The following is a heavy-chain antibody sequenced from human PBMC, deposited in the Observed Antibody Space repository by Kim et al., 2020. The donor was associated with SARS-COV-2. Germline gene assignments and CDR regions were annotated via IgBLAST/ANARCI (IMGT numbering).Heavy chain of an antibody. CDR3: AREKDSSSWSGNWFDP. V-gene: IGHV4-31*03. CDR1: GGSISSGGYY. Sequence: SETLSLTCTVSGGSISSGGYYWSWIRQHPGKGLEWIGYIYYSGSTYYNPSLKSRVTISVDTSKNQFSLKLSSVTAADTAVYYCAREKDSSSWSGNWFDPWGQGTLVTVSS. J-gene: IGHJ5*02. D-gene: IGHD6-13*01. CDR2: IYYSGST.